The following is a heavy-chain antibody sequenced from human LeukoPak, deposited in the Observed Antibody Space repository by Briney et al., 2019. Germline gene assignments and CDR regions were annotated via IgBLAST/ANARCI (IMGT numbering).Heavy chain of an antibody. CDR3: ARDGVVITTGYWFDH. V-gene: IGHV3-7*01. Sequence: GGSLRLSCEASGFIFSDYWMSWVRQAPGKGLEWVANIKQDGSEKLYEDSLRGRFTISRDNAKNSVYLQIRSLRAEDTAVYYCARDGVVITTGYWFDHWGRGTQVTVSS. CDR2: IKQDGSEK. CDR1: GFIFSDYW. D-gene: IGHD3-22*01. J-gene: IGHJ5*02.